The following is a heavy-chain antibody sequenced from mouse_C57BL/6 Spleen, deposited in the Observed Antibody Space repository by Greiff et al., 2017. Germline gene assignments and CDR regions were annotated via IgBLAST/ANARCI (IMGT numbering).Heavy chain of an antibody. CDR2: VDPNSGGT. D-gene: IGHD2-2*01. CDR1: GYTFTSYW. V-gene: IGHV1-72*01. J-gene: IGHJ3*01. CDR3: AREEFYYGYDGAWFAY. Sequence: QQSGTASGYTFTSYWLYWVKQRSGRGREWIGRVDPNSGGTKYNEKFKGKATLTVDKPASTAYMQRSSLTSEDSAVCYCAREEFYYGYDGAWFAYWGQGALVTFSA.